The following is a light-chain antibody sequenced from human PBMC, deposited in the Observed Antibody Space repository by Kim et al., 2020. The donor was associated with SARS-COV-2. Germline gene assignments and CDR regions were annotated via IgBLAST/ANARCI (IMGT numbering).Light chain of an antibody. V-gene: IGKV1-17*03. J-gene: IGKJ4*01. Sequence: ESVGKAAPISCRGRQDSTNDLSWFQQKPGKAPKRLIYRAYTLESGVPSRFSGSGSGTEFTLTISSLQPEDSATYWCLQYNSYPLTFGGGTKVDIK. CDR1: QDSTND. CDR2: RAY. CDR3: LQYNSYPLT.